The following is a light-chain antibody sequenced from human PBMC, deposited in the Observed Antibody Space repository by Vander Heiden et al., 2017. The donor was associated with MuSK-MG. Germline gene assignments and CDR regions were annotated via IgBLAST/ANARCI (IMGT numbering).Light chain of an antibody. CDR1: QSISTG. V-gene: IGKV1-5*01. CDR3: QQYNDYWST. J-gene: IGKJ3*01. Sequence: DIQMTQSPSTLSAFVGDRVSITCRASQSISTGLAWYQQKPGKAPKLLVHGASSLHSGVPSRFSGSGSGTEFTLTISSLQPDDFATYYCQQYNDYWSTFGPGTKVXVK. CDR2: GAS.